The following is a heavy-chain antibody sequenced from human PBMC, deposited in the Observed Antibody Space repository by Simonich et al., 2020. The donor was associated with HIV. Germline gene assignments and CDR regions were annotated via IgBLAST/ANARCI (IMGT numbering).Heavy chain of an antibody. V-gene: IGHV1-2*02. Sequence: QVQLVQSGAEVKKPGASVKVSCKASGYTFTGYYMHWGRQAPGQGLGWMGWVNPNSGGTNYAQKFQGRVTMTRDTSISTAYMELSRLRSDDTAVYYCARGVPGDSSGYYYDDAFDIWGQGTMVTVSS. D-gene: IGHD3-22*01. CDR3: ARGVPGDSSGYYYDDAFDI. J-gene: IGHJ3*02. CDR2: VNPNSGGT. CDR1: GYTFTGYY.